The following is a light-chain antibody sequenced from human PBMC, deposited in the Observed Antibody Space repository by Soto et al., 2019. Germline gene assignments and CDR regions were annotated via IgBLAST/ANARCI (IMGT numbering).Light chain of an antibody. CDR2: DVS. Sequence: EIVLTQSPGTLSLSPGERATLSCRASQSVRSSFFAWYQQKPGQAPRLLIYDVSIRATSTPDRFSGSGSGTDFTLTINRLEPEDFAMYYCQQYEDSVLYTFGQGTKLEL. J-gene: IGKJ2*01. CDR1: QSVRSSF. V-gene: IGKV3-20*01. CDR3: QQYEDSVLYT.